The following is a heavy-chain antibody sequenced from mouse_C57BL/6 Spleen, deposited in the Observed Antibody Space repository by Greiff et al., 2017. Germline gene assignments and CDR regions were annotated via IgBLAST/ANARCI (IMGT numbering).Heavy chain of an antibody. J-gene: IGHJ2*01. CDR3: ARHEDPFFTTGDYFDY. D-gene: IGHD1-1*01. V-gene: IGHV1-62-2*01. CDR2: FYPGSGSI. Sequence: VQLQQSGAELVKPGASVKLSCKASGYTFTEYSIHWVKQRSGQGLEWIGWFYPGSGSIKYNEKFKDKATLTADKSSSTAYMELSRLTSEVTAVYFCARHEDPFFTTGDYFDYWGQGTTLTVSS. CDR1: GYTFTEYS.